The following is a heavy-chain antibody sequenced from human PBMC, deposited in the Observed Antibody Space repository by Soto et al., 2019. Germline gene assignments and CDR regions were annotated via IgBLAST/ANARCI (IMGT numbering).Heavy chain of an antibody. CDR2: IDQSGGRQSGST. D-gene: IGHD4-4*01. CDR1: GGSFSGFY. V-gene: IGHV4-34*01. CDR3: ARGLKVVTTIYWYFDL. J-gene: IGHJ2*01. Sequence: QVQLHQWGTELLKPSETLSLTCAVDGGSFSGFYWNWIRQTPGKGLEWIGEIDQSGGRQSGSTTYSPSLESRVIISGATSKNQMSLTLSSVTPADTALYYCARGLKVVTTIYWYFDLWGRGTLVTVSS.